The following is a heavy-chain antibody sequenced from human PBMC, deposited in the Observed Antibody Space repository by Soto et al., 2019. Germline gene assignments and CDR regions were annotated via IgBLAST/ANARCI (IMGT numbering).Heavy chain of an antibody. V-gene: IGHV3-74*01. CDR3: AGDPVPEY. CDR2: IKSDGST. Sequence: GGSLRLSCAASGFTFSSYWMHWGRQAPGKGLVWVSLIKSDGSTNYADSVKGRFTISRDNAKNTLYLQMNSLRVEDTAVYYCAGDPVPEYWGQGTLVTVSS. CDR1: GFTFSSYW. J-gene: IGHJ4*02.